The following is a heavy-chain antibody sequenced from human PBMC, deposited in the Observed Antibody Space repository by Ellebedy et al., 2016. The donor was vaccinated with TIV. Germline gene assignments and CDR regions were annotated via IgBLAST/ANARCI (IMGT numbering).Heavy chain of an antibody. Sequence: MPGGSLRLSCTVSGGSTSTHYWSWIRQPPGKGLEWIGYISYNGYTIYNPSLKSRFTLSLDTPKNQLSLRLASLTAADTAVYYCARVDGFFDHWGQGTLVTVSS. J-gene: IGHJ4*02. CDR1: GGSTSTHY. CDR2: ISYNGYT. CDR3: ARVDGFFDH. V-gene: IGHV4-59*11. D-gene: IGHD3-10*01.